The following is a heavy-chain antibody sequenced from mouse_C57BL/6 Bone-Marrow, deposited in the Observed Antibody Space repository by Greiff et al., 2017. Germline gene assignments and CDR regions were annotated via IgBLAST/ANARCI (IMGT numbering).Heavy chain of an antibody. D-gene: IGHD4-1*01. CDR2: IDPSDSYT. Sequence: QVQLQQPGAELVKPGASVKLSCKASGYTFTSYWMQWVKQRPGQGLEWIGEIDPSDSYTNYNQKFKGKATLTVDTSSSTAYMQLSSLTSEYSAVYYCASGRTGPYFAYWGQGTLVTVSA. V-gene: IGHV1-50*01. J-gene: IGHJ3*01. CDR1: GYTFTSYW. CDR3: ASGRTGPYFAY.